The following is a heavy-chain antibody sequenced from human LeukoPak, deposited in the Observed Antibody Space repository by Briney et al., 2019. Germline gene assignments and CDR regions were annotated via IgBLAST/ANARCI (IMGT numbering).Heavy chain of an antibody. Sequence: GESLKISCKGSGYTFTNYWIGWVRQMPGKGLEWMGIIYPGDSDARYSPSFQGQVTISADKSISTAYLQWSSLKASGTAMYYCARQGTVTTPASWGQGTLVTVSS. D-gene: IGHD4-17*01. V-gene: IGHV5-51*01. CDR3: ARQGTVTTPAS. CDR1: GYTFTNYW. CDR2: IYPGDSDA. J-gene: IGHJ5*02.